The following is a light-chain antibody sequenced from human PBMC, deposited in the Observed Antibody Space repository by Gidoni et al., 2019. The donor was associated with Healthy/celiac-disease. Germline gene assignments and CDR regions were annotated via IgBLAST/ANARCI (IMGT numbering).Light chain of an antibody. CDR3: QQYNSYST. Sequence: IKMTQSASTLSASVGDRVTITCRASQSISSWLAWYQQKPGKAPKLLIYKASSLESGVPSRFSGSGSGTEFPLTISRLQPDDFATYYCQQYNSYSTFGQGTKVEIK. V-gene: IGKV1-5*03. CDR1: QSISSW. CDR2: KAS. J-gene: IGKJ1*01.